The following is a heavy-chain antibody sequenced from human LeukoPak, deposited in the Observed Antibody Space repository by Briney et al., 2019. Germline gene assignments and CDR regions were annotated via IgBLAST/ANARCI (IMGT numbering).Heavy chain of an antibody. V-gene: IGHV1-2*02. D-gene: IGHD3-10*01. Sequence: ASVKVSCKASGYTFTGYYMHWVRQAPGQGLEWMGWINPNSGGTNYAQKFQGRVTMTRDTSISTAYMELSRLRSDDTAVYYCAREAVLWFGELLYGWFDPWGQGTLVTVSS. CDR1: GYTFTGYY. CDR3: AREAVLWFGELLYGWFDP. J-gene: IGHJ5*02. CDR2: INPNSGGT.